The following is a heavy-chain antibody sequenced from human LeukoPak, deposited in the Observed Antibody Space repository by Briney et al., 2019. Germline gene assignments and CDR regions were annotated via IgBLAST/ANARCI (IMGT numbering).Heavy chain of an antibody. V-gene: IGHV4-59*01. D-gene: IGHD3-9*01. CDR3: ARVPDILTNNWFDP. CDR1: GGSIGSYY. J-gene: IGHJ5*02. CDR2: IYYSGST. Sequence: SETLSLTCTVSGGSIGSYYWSWIRQPPGKGLEWIGYIYYSGSTNYNPSLKSRVTISVDTSKNQFSLKLSSVTAADTAVYYCARVPDILTNNWFDPWGQGTLVTVSS.